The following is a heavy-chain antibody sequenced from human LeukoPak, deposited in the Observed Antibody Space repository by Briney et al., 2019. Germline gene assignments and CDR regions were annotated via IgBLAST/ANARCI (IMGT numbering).Heavy chain of an antibody. CDR1: GPTFTNAW. D-gene: IGHD3-10*01. CDR2: IKSKSDGGTT. CDR3: AHGLWHYDAFDV. Sequence: GGSLRLSCAASGPTFTNAWMNWVRQAPGKGLEWVGRIKSKSDGGTTDYAAPVKGRFTISRDDPKITLYLQMNSLKTEGTAVYYCAHGLWHYDAFDVWGQGTLVTVSS. J-gene: IGHJ3*01. V-gene: IGHV3-15*01.